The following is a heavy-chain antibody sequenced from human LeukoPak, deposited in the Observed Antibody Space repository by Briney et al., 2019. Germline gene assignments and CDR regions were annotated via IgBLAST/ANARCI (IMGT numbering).Heavy chain of an antibody. CDR3: ARTTEAHSWRTRYYDYYMDV. Sequence: SETLSLTCTVSGGSISSYYLSWIRQPPGKGLEWIGYIYYSGSTNYNPSLKSRVTISVDTSKNQFSLKLSSVTAADTAVYYCARTTEAHSWRTRYYDYYMDVWGKGTTVTVSS. V-gene: IGHV4-59*01. J-gene: IGHJ6*03. D-gene: IGHD6-13*01. CDR2: IYYSGST. CDR1: GGSISSYY.